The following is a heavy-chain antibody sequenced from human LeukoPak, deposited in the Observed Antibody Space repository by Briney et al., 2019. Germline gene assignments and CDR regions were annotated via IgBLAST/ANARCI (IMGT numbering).Heavy chain of an antibody. CDR1: GFTFSTYA. CDR2: ISGGGEST. V-gene: IGHV3-23*01. D-gene: IGHD2-8*02. Sequence: PGGSLRLSCAASGFTFSTYAINWVRQAPGKGLEWVSGISGGGESTFYADSVKGRFTISKDNSKNTLYLQMNSLRAEDTAVYYCAKVSQSAMVLVVMPSFDYWGQGTLVTVSS. CDR3: AKVSQSAMVLVVMPSFDY. J-gene: IGHJ4*02.